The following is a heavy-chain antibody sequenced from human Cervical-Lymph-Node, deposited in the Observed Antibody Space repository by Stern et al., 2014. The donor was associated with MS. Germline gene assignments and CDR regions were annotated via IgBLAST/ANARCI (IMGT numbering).Heavy chain of an antibody. J-gene: IGHJ4*02. CDR3: ERSGGF. D-gene: IGHD3-10*01. CDR2: ISADGSET. CDR1: GFNFPSFR. Sequence: VQLVESGGGLVQPGGSLRLACAASGFNFPSFRMHWIRQAPGNGLESVAKISADGSETFYVDSVKGRFTISRDNAKNALYLQMNSLRPDSTAVYYCERSGGFWGQGTLVTVSS. V-gene: IGHV3-7*01.